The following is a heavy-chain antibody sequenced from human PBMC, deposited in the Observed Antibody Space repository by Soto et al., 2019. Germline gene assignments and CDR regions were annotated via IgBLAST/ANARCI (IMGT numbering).Heavy chain of an antibody. J-gene: IGHJ1*01. CDR1: GGPINTFY. D-gene: IGHD1-26*01. Sequence: LSLTCTVSGGPINTFYWSWVRQPAGKGLEWIGRIFSSGSTSFNPSLESRVAMSVDTSKNHFSLNLSSVTAADMAVYYCAREGSYSSYIFAQGKHLWPLAFWGRGARDPGSS. V-gene: IGHV4-4*07. CDR3: AREGSYSSYIFAQGKHLWPLAF. CDR2: IFSSGST.